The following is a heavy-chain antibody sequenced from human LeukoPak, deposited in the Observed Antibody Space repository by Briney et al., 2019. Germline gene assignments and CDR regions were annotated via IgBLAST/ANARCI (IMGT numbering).Heavy chain of an antibody. D-gene: IGHD5-18*01. CDR2: IGTAGDT. V-gene: IGHV3-13*01. J-gene: IGHJ5*02. CDR3: ARVQLSHTSWFDP. CDR1: GFTFSSYD. Sequence: PGGSLRLSCAASGFTFSSYDMHWVRQATGKGLEWVSAIGTAGDTYYPGSVKGRFTISRDNSKNTLYLQMNSLRAEDTAVYYCARVQLSHTSWFDPWGLGTLVTVSS.